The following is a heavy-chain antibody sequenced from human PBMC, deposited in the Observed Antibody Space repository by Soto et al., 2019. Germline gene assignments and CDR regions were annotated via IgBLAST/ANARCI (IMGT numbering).Heavy chain of an antibody. J-gene: IGHJ4*02. Sequence: PSETLSLTCTVSGGSISGHYWIWIRQSPTKGLEWIGHIFYGGSTNYNPSLKSRVTLSADTSKNQFSLRLSSVTAADTAVYYCARVGSSGWSPDYWGQGILVTVS. D-gene: IGHD6-19*01. V-gene: IGHV4-59*11. CDR2: IFYGGST. CDR3: ARVGSSGWSPDY. CDR1: GGSISGHY.